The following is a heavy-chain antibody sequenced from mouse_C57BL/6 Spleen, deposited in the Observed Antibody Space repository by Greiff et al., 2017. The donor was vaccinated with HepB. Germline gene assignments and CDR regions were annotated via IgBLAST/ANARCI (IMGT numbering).Heavy chain of an antibody. CDR3: AIYYGND. CDR2: IDPSDSYT. J-gene: IGHJ2*01. CDR1: GYTFTSYW. V-gene: IGHV1-50*01. D-gene: IGHD2-1*01. Sequence: VQLQQSGAELVKPGASVKLSCKASGYTFTSYWMQWVKQRPGQGLEWIGEIDPSDSYTNYNQKFKGKATLTVDTSSSTAYMQLSSLTSEDSAVYYCAIYYGNDWGQGTTLTVSS.